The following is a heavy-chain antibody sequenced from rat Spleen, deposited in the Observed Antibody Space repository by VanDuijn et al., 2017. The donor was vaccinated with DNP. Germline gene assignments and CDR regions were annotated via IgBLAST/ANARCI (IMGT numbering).Heavy chain of an antibody. V-gene: IGHV5-7*01. CDR1: RFTFSDYN. J-gene: IGHJ2*01. CDR3: ARPDH. CDR2: ISSDGFTT. Sequence: EVQLVASGGGLVQPGRSLKLSCAASRFTFSDYNMAWGRQAPKKGLEWVATISSDGFTTNYRDSVKGRFIISRDNDKSTLYLQMDSLRSEDTATYYCARPDHWGQGVMVTVSS.